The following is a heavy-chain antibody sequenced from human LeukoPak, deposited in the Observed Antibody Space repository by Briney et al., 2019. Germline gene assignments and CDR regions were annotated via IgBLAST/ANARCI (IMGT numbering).Heavy chain of an antibody. CDR1: GITLSNYG. J-gene: IGHJ4*02. D-gene: IGHD3-10*01. CDR3: AKRGVVIRVFLVGFHKEAYYFDS. Sequence: GSLRLSCAVSGITLSNYGMSWVRQAPGKGLEWVAGLSGSGGGTDYADSVQGRFTISRDNPKNTLYLQMNSLRAEDTAVYFCAKRGVVIRVFLVGFHKEAYYFDSWGQGALVTVSS. CDR2: LSGSGGGT. V-gene: IGHV3-23*01.